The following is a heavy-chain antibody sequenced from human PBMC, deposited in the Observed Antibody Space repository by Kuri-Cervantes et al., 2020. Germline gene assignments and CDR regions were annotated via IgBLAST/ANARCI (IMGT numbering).Heavy chain of an antibody. V-gene: IGHV4-39*01. Sequence: SDTLSFTFTGSVGPTRSSSYYRGWYRQPPGTGLEWIGSIYYSGSTYYNPSLKSRVTISVDTSKNQFSLKLSSVTAADTAVYYCASYQWYQSQIDYWGQGTLVTVSS. J-gene: IGHJ4*02. CDR2: IYYSGST. CDR3: ASYQWYQSQIDY. CDR1: VGPTRSSSYY. D-gene: IGHD2-15*01.